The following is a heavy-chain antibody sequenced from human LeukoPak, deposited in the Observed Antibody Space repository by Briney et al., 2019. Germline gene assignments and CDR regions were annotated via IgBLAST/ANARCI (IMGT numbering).Heavy chain of an antibody. CDR3: ARDFPASNYYDSSGYGY. D-gene: IGHD3-22*01. Sequence: GGSLRLSCAASGFTFSSYSMNWVRQAPGKGLEWVSSISSSSSYIYCADSVKGRFTISRDNAKNSLYLQMNSLRAEDTAVYYCARDFPASNYYDSSGYGYWGQGTLVTVSS. V-gene: IGHV3-21*01. J-gene: IGHJ4*02. CDR1: GFTFSSYS. CDR2: ISSSSSYI.